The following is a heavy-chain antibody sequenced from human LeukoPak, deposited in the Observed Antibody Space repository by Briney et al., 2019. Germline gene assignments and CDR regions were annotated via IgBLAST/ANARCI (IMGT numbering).Heavy chain of an antibody. CDR2: ISSSSRYI. D-gene: IGHD2-2*01. CDR3: ARDLKPAVLLFDY. J-gene: IGHJ4*02. Sequence: RGSLRLSCAVSVFTLSSYSMNCVRQSRGKGLEWVSSISSSSRYIYYADSAKGRFTISRDNAKNSLYLQMNSLRAEDTAVYYCARDLKPAVLLFDYWGQGTLVTVSS. CDR1: VFTLSSYS. V-gene: IGHV3-21*01.